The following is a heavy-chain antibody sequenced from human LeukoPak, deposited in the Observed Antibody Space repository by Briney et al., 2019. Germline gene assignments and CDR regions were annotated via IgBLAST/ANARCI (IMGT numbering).Heavy chain of an antibody. CDR3: ARGSGTSWFDY. Sequence: ASVKVSRKASGYTFTAHYMHWVRQAPGQGLEWMGWINTYGGVSKFAEKFQGRVTLTRDTSISTDYMELSSLRSDDTAVYYCARGSGTSWFDYWGQGTLVTVSS. D-gene: IGHD6-13*01. CDR2: INTYGGVS. V-gene: IGHV1-2*02. J-gene: IGHJ4*02. CDR1: GYTFTAHY.